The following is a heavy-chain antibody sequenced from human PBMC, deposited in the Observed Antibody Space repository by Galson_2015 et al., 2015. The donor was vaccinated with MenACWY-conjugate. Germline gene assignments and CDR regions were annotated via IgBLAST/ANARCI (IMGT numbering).Heavy chain of an antibody. CDR1: GFTFSNYW. Sequence: SLRLSCAASGFTFSNYWMHWVRHGPGKGLEWLSRIDNDGNRITYADSVKGRFTVSRDNAKNTLYLQINSVRADDTAVYYCSRGGEAKLIIVEGISDIWGQGTTVTVSS. D-gene: IGHD1-26*01. CDR3: SRGGEAKLIIVEGISDI. J-gene: IGHJ3*02. V-gene: IGHV3-74*01. CDR2: IDNDGNRI.